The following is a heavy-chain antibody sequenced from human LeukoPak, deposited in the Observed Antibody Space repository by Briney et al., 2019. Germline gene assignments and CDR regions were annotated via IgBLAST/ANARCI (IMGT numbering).Heavy chain of an antibody. J-gene: IGHJ4*02. CDR1: GGSITNGYF. Sequence: SQTLSLTCSVSGGSITNGYFWGWIRQPPGKGLEWIGSIYYSGSTYYNPSLKSRVTISVDTSKNQFSLKLSSVTAADTAVYYCARHPVAGSFDYWGQGTLVTVSS. CDR3: ARHPVAGSFDY. V-gene: IGHV4-39*01. D-gene: IGHD6-19*01. CDR2: IYYSGST.